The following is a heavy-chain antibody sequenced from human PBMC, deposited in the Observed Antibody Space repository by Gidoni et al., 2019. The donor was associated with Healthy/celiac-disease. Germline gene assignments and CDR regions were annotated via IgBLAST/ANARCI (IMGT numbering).Heavy chain of an antibody. CDR3: ARGEAGSGSYLWWFYP. D-gene: IGHD3-10*01. J-gene: IGHJ5*02. CDR1: GGSISRGGYY. Sequence: QVQLQESGPGLVKPSQTLSLTCTVSGGSISRGGYYWSWIRQHPGKGLEWIGYIYYSGSTYYTPSLKSRVTISVDTSKNQFSLKLSSVTAADTAVYYCARGEAGSGSYLWWFYPWGQGTLVTVSS. V-gene: IGHV4-31*03. CDR2: IYYSGST.